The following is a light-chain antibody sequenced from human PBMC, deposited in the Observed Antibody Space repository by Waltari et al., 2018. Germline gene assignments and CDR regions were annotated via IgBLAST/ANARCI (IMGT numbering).Light chain of an antibody. CDR3: QQYYTSSQRT. CDR1: QSISCW. J-gene: IGKJ1*01. Sequence: DIQMTQSPSTLSASVGDRVTITCRASQSISCWLAWDQQKPGKAPKLLIYEASTLESGVPSRFSGSGSGTNFTLTISSLQAEDVGVYYCQQYYTSSQRTFGQGTKVEI. V-gene: IGKV1-5*03. CDR2: EAS.